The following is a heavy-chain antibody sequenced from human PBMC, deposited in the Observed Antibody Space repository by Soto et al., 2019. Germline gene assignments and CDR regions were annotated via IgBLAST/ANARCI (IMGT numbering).Heavy chain of an antibody. V-gene: IGHV1-69*13. CDR1: GSTFSSYA. CDR3: ESLGSGWSGYIDY. Sequence: SVKVSCKTSGSTFSSYAVSRVRKAPGQGLEWMGGIIPIFGTANYAQKFQGRVTITADESTSTAYMELSSLRSEDTAVYYCESLGSGWSGYIDYWGQGTLVTVSS. CDR2: IIPIFGTA. J-gene: IGHJ4*02. D-gene: IGHD6-19*01.